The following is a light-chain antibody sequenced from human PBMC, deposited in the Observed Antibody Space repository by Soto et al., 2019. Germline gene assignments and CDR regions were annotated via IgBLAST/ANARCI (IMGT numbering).Light chain of an antibody. CDR3: QQYDDLPLT. CDR2: DSS. Sequence: DINLNQSASSVSASVGDRVSLTCQASQDITNYLNWYQQKPGQAPKLLIYDSSTLETGVPSRFSGSGSGTDFTFSISSLQPEDFATYYCQQYDDLPLTFGGGTKVDIK. V-gene: IGKV1-33*01. CDR1: QDITNY. J-gene: IGKJ4*01.